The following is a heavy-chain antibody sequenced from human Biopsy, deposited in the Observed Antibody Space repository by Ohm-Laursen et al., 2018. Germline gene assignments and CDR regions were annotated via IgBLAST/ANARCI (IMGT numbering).Heavy chain of an antibody. J-gene: IGHJ4*02. D-gene: IGHD3-3*01. CDR1: GGSISDSTYH. CDR3: ARQVDFWSGYVDY. Sequence: GTLSLTCTVSGGSISDSTYHWGWIRQSPGKGLEWIGNIYYSGNTDYSSSLKSRVTISVDTSNNQFFLKMRYVTAADTAVYYCARQVDFWSGYVDYWGQGTLVAVSS. V-gene: IGHV4-39*01. CDR2: IYYSGNT.